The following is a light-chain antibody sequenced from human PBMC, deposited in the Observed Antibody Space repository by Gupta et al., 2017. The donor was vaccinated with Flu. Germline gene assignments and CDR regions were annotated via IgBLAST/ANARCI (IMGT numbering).Light chain of an antibody. CDR2: QDD. J-gene: IGLJ1*01. CDR3: QAWDSNTEV. CDR1: KLGHKY. V-gene: IGLV3-1*01. Sequence: SYELTQPPSVSVSPGQTASITCSGDKLGHKYVCWYQQRPGQSPVLVIYQDDKRPSGIPGRFSGSNSGNTATLTISGTQAMDEADYFCQAWDSNTEVFGTGTKVTVL.